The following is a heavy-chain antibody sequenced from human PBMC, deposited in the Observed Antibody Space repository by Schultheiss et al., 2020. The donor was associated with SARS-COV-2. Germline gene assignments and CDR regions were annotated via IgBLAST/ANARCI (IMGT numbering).Heavy chain of an antibody. CDR1: GGSISSYY. CDR2: IYYRGNT. Sequence: SQTLSLTCTVSGGSISSYYWSWIRQPPGKGLEWIGTIYYRGNTHYNPSLKSRLAMSVDTSRNQFSLKLSSVTAADTAVYYCARNRQLARRGYSYGFDYWGQGTLVTVSS. CDR3: ARNRQLARRGYSYGFDY. D-gene: IGHD5-18*01. V-gene: IGHV4-59*04. J-gene: IGHJ4*02.